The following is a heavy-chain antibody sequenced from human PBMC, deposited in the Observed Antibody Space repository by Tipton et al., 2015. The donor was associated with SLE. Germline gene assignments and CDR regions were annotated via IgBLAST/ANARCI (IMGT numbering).Heavy chain of an antibody. Sequence: TLSLTCTVSGGSISSHYWSWIRQPPGKGLEWIGYIYYSGSTNYNPSLKSRVTISVDTSKNHFSLKLSSVTAADTAVYYCARVSDKECWSGYLYYVDYWGQRSLVTVSS. CDR1: GGSISSHY. D-gene: IGHD3-3*01. CDR3: ARVSDKECWSGYLYYVDY. J-gene: IGHJ4*02. CDR2: IYYSGST. V-gene: IGHV4-59*11.